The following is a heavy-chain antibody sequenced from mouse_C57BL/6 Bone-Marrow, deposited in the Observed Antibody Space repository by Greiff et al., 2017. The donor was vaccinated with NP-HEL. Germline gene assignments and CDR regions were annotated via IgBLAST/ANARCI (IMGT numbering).Heavy chain of an antibody. J-gene: IGHJ1*03. Sequence: VQLVESGPGLVKPSQSLFLTCSTTGFPFTSGYYWIWIRQSPGNPLEWMGYIPHSGDTCYNPSFQSPISITRETSKNQFFLQLNSVTTEDTAMYYCAGDYDGYWYFDVWGTGTTVTVSS. V-gene: IGHV12-3*01. CDR3: AGDYDGYWYFDV. CDR2: IPHSGDT. CDR1: GFPFTSGYY. D-gene: IGHD2-3*01.